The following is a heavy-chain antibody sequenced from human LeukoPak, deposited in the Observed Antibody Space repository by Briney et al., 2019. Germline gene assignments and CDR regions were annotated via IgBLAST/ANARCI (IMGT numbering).Heavy chain of an antibody. D-gene: IGHD3-22*01. CDR1: GFTFSNAW. CDR3: TTEYYSDSSGIPYYFDH. V-gene: IGHV3-15*01. CDR2: IKSKTDGGTT. Sequence: GGSLRLSCAASGFTFSNAWMSWVRQAPGKGLEWVGRIKSKTDGGTTEYAAPVKGRFTISRDDSKNTLYLQMNSLKPEDTAVYYCTTEYYSDSSGIPYYFDHWGQGTLVTVSS. J-gene: IGHJ4*02.